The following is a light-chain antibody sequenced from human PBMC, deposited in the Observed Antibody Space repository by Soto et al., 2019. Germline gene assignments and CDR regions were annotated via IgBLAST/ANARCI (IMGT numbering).Light chain of an antibody. J-gene: IGKJ4*01. CDR1: QSVSSN. V-gene: IGKV3-15*01. Sequence: EIVVTQSPATLSVSPGERATLSCRASQSVSSNLAWYQQKPGQAPRLLIYGASTRATGIPARFSGSGSGTEFTLTISSLQSEDFAVYYCQQYGSSVLTFGGGTKVEIK. CDR3: QQYGSSVLT. CDR2: GAS.